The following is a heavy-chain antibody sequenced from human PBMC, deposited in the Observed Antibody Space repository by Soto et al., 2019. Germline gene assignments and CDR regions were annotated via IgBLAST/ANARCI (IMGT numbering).Heavy chain of an antibody. J-gene: IGHJ6*02. CDR3: ARDGFSSFYYYGLDV. V-gene: IGHV4-39*07. CDR2: IYHSGST. D-gene: IGHD6-6*01. CDR1: GGSISSGGYY. Sequence: SETLSLTCTVSGGSISSGGYYWGWIQHHPGKGLEWIGEIYHSGSTNYNPSLKSRVTISVDKSKNQFSLKLSSVTAADTAVYYCARDGFSSFYYYGLDVWGQGTTVTVSS.